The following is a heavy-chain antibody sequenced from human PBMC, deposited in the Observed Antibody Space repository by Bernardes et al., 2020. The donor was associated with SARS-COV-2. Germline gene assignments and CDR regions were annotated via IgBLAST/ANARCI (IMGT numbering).Heavy chain of an antibody. CDR3: ARGAPLEWLFYYYYYYMDG. V-gene: IGHV4-34*01. Sequence: SETLSLTCAVYGGSFSGYYWSWIRQPPGQGLGWIGEINHSGSTNYNPSLKSRVTISVDTSKNQFSLKLSSVTAADTAVYYCARGAPLEWLFYYYYYYMDGWGKGTTVTVPS. CDR2: INHSGST. CDR1: GGSFSGYY. D-gene: IGHD3-3*01. J-gene: IGHJ6*03.